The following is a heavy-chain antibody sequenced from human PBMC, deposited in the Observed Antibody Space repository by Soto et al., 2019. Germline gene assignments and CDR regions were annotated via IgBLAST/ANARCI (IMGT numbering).Heavy chain of an antibody. CDR3: ARESGGATATLDYYYFYVDV. CDR2: MNPNSGDT. Sequence: QVQLVQSGAEVKKPGASVTVSCKASGYRFSDYYLHWVRQAPGQGPEWMGWMNPNSGDTKYAQKFKGRDTMTRDTSVRTAFMELNWLKSADTAVYYCARESGGATATLDYYYFYVDVWGIGTTVTVSS. J-gene: IGHJ6*03. V-gene: IGHV1-2*02. CDR1: GYRFSDYY. D-gene: IGHD5-12*01.